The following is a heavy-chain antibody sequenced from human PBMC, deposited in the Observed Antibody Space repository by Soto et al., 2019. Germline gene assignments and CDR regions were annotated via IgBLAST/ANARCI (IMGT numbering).Heavy chain of an antibody. D-gene: IGHD2-2*01. CDR1: GFTFSSYG. J-gene: IGHJ6*02. CDR3: AKVQSTPTGVVPFYGMDV. V-gene: IGHV3-30*18. CDR2: ISYDGSNK. Sequence: GGSLRLSCAAPGFTFSSYGMHWVRQAPGKGLEWVAVISYDGSNKYYADSVKGRFTISRDNSRNTLYLQMNSLRAEDTAVYYCAKVQSTPTGVVPFYGMDVWGQGTTVTVSS.